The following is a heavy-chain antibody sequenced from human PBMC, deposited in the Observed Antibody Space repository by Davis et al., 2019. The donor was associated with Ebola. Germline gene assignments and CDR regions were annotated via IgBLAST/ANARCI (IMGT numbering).Heavy chain of an antibody. CDR1: GGTFSSYA. J-gene: IGHJ5*02. D-gene: IGHD3-22*01. CDR3: ARVQTGYYFDSSDSPSWFDP. V-gene: IGHV1-69*13. Sequence: SVKVSCKASGGTFSSYAISWVRQAPGQGLEWMGEIIPIFGTANYAQKFQGRVTITADESTKTVYMELRSLRSEDTAVYYCARVQTGYYFDSSDSPSWFDPWGQGTLVTVSS. CDR2: IIPIFGTA.